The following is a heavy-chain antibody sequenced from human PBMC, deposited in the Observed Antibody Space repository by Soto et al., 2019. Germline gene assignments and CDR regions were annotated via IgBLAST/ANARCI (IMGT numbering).Heavy chain of an antibody. D-gene: IGHD3-16*02. J-gene: IGHJ3*02. CDR2: IRSKAYGGTT. V-gene: IGHV3-49*03. Sequence: GGSLRLSCTASGFTFGDYAMSWFRQAPGKGLEWVGFIRSKAYGGTTEYAASVKGRFTISRDDSKSIAYLQMNSLKTEDTAVYYCTRELFGGVIVHDAFDIWGQGTMVTVSS. CDR3: TRELFGGVIVHDAFDI. CDR1: GFTFGDYA.